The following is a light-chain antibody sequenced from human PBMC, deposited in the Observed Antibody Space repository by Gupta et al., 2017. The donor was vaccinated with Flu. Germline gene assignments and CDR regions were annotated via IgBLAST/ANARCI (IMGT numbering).Light chain of an antibody. CDR1: SGSIATTY. CDR3: QSYDSSTRGVV. J-gene: IGLJ2*01. V-gene: IGLV6-57*01. Sequence: GKTVTTTCTRTSGSIATTYVHWYQQRPGSSPTTVLYADNRRLSGVPDRFSGSIDSSSTSASLTISGLNTEDEADYYCQSYDSSTRGVVFGGGTRLTVL. CDR2: ADN.